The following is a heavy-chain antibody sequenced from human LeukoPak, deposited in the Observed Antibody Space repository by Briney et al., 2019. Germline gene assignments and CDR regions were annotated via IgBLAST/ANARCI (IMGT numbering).Heavy chain of an antibody. J-gene: IGHJ4*02. CDR3: AGARSYSYAKF. Sequence: GGSLRLSCAASGFAFSSYAMHWVRQAPGKGLEWVAVISYGGRNKYYADSVTGRFTISRDNSNNTLYLQMDSLRTEDTAIYYCAGARSYSYAKFWGQGTLVTASS. V-gene: IGHV3-30*04. CDR1: GFAFSSYA. CDR2: ISYGGRNK. D-gene: IGHD3-16*01.